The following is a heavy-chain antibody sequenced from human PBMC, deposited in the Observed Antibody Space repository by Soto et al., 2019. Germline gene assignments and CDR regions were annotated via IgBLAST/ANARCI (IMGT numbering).Heavy chain of an antibody. CDR1: GFIFSSYS. J-gene: IGHJ3*02. D-gene: IGHD2-15*01. CDR2: ISYDGSNK. CDR3: AREYGIGGAAFDI. V-gene: IGHV3-30-3*01. Sequence: QLQLVESGGGVVQPGRSLRLSCAASGFIFSSYSMHWVRQAPGKGLEWVAVISYDGSNKYYADSVKGRFTISRDNSKNTLYLQMNSLRPEDTAVYYCAREYGIGGAAFDIWGQGTMVTVSS.